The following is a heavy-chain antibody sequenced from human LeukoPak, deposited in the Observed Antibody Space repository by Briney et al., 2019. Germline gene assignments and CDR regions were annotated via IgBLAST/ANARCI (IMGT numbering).Heavy chain of an antibody. V-gene: IGHV4-4*07. CDR3: ARQGVATAIDY. CDR1: GGSISSYY. Sequence: SETLSLTCTVSGGSISSYYWSWIRQPAGKGLEWIGRIYASGNTSYNPSLKSRVTMSVDTSKNLFALKLSSVTAADTAVYYCARQGVATAIDYWGQGTLVTVSS. D-gene: IGHD2-21*02. J-gene: IGHJ4*02. CDR2: IYASGNT.